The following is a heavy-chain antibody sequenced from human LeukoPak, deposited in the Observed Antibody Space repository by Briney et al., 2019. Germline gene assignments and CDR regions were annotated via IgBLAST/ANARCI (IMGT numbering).Heavy chain of an antibody. Sequence: SETLSLTCTVSGGSISSGNYYWSWIRQPAGKELEWIGRVFSSGITNYNPSLKSRLTISVDTSKNQFSLKLSSVTAADTAVYYCARGGYSSGWYGLYWGQGTLVTVSS. CDR2: VFSSGIT. V-gene: IGHV4-61*02. CDR3: ARGGYSSGWYGLY. D-gene: IGHD6-19*01. J-gene: IGHJ4*02. CDR1: GGSISSGNYY.